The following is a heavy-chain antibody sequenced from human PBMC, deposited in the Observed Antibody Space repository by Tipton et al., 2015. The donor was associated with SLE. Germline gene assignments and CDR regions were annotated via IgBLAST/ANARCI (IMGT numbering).Heavy chain of an antibody. D-gene: IGHD3-3*01. CDR3: ARSLRFLEWEFDP. J-gene: IGHJ5*02. V-gene: IGHV4-59*01. Sequence: PGLVKPSETLSLTCTVSGGSINNYYWAWIRQPPGKGLQWIGHIYYSGSTSYNPSLRSRVTISVDTSNNQFSLHLSSVTAADTAVYYCARSLRFLEWEFDPWGQGTLVTVSS. CDR2: IYYSGST. CDR1: GGSINNYY.